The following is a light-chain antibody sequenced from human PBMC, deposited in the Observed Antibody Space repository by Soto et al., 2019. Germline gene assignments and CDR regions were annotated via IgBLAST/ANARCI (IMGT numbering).Light chain of an antibody. CDR3: QTWGSGTVV. CDR2: LNSDGSH. J-gene: IGLJ2*01. Sequence: PVLTQSPSASASLGASVKLTCTLSSGHSSYAIAWHQQQPEKGPRYLMKLNSDGSHSKGDGIPDRFSGSSSGAERYLTISSLQSEYEADYYCQTWGSGTVVFGGGTKLTVL. CDR1: SGHSSYA. V-gene: IGLV4-69*01.